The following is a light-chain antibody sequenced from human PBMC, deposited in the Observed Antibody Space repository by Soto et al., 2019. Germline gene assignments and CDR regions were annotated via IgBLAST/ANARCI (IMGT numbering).Light chain of an antibody. V-gene: IGKV3-11*01. CDR2: DAS. CDR1: QSVSSY. Sequence: EIVLTQSPATLSLSPGERATLSCRASQSVSSYLAWYQQKPGQAPRLLIYDASNRGTGIPARFSGSGSGTDFTLTISSLEPEDFAVYYCQQRSNWPPLTFGGGTKVDIK. J-gene: IGKJ4*01. CDR3: QQRSNWPPLT.